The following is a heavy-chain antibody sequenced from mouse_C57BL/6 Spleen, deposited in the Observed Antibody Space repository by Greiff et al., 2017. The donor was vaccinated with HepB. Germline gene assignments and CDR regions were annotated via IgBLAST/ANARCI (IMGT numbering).Heavy chain of an antibody. D-gene: IGHD3-2*02. Sequence: EVKLVESGGDLVKPGGSLKLSCAASGFTFSSYGMSWVRQTPDKRLEWVATISSGGSYTYYPDSVKGRFTISRDNAKNTLYLQMSSLKSEDTAMYYCARHSGHYFDYWGQGTTRTVSS. CDR1: GFTFSSYG. J-gene: IGHJ2*01. CDR3: ARHSGHYFDY. V-gene: IGHV5-6*01. CDR2: ISSGGSYT.